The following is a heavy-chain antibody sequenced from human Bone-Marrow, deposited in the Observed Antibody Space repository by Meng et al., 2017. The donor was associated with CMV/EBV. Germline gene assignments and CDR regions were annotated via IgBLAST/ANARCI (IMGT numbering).Heavy chain of an antibody. CDR2: INHSGST. J-gene: IGHJ6*02. D-gene: IGHD3-3*01. Sequence: ESLKISCAVYGGSFSGYYWSWIRQPPGKGLEWIGEINHSGSTNYNPSLKSRVTISVDTSKNQFSLKLSSVTAADTAVYYCARGSEGTPGTIFGVVISIYYYYGMDVWGQGTTVTVSS. CDR1: GGSFSGYY. CDR3: ARGSEGTPGTIFGVVISIYYYYGMDV. V-gene: IGHV4-34*01.